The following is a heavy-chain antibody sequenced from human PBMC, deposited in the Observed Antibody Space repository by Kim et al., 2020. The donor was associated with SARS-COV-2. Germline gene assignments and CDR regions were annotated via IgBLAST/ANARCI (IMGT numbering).Heavy chain of an antibody. V-gene: IGHV3-33*01. J-gene: IGHJ5*02. Sequence: GGSLRLSCAASGFTFSNYGMHWVRQAPGKGLEWVAVIWYDGSNKYYADSVKGRFTISRDNSKNTLYLQMNSLRAEDTAVYYCAREEWQVGVTNWFDPWGQGTLVTVSS. CDR2: IWYDGSNK. CDR1: GFTFSNYG. CDR3: AREEWQVGVTNWFDP. D-gene: IGHD1-26*01.